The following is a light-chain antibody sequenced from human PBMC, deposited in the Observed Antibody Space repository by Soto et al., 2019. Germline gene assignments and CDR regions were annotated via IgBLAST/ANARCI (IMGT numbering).Light chain of an antibody. CDR1: SSDVGGYKY. CDR2: EVS. J-gene: IGLJ3*02. Sequence: QSALTQPASVSGSPGQSITISCTGTSSDVGGYKYVSWYQQHPGNAPKVMIYEVSNRPSGVSNRFSGSKSGNTASLTISGLQAEDEADYYCSSYIGSSTPNGVFGGGTKLTVL. V-gene: IGLV2-14*01. CDR3: SSYIGSSTPNGV.